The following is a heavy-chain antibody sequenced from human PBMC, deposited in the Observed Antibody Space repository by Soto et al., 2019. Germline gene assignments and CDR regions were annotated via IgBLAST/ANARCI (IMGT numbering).Heavy chain of an antibody. V-gene: IGHV4-30-2*01. Sequence: QLQLQEPGSGLVKPSQTLSLTCAVSGGSISSGGYSWSWIRQPPGKGLEWIGYIYHSGSTYYNPSLKSRVTISVDRSKNQFSLKLSSVTAADTAVYYCSLRGVSYDSRSAFDIWGQGTMVTVSS. D-gene: IGHD3-22*01. J-gene: IGHJ3*02. CDR2: IYHSGST. CDR1: GGSISSGGYS. CDR3: SLRGVSYDSRSAFDI.